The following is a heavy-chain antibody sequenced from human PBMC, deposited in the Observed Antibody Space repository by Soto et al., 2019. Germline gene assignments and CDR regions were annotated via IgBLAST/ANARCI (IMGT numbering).Heavy chain of an antibody. D-gene: IGHD3-10*01. CDR1: GFTFSSYG. CDR2: ISYDGSNK. V-gene: IGHV3-30*18. CDR3: AKDRRYSGSGRYHDY. J-gene: IGHJ4*02. Sequence: QVQLVESGGGVVQPGRSLRLSCAASGFTFSSYGMHWVRQAPGKGLEWVAVISYDGSNKYYADSVKGRFTISRDNSKNTLYLQMNSLRAEDTALYYCAKDRRYSGSGRYHDYWGQGTLVTVSS.